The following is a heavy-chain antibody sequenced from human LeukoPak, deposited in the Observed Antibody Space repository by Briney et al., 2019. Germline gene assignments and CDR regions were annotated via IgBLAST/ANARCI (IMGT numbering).Heavy chain of an antibody. CDR3: ATDRQVGATPSGFDP. D-gene: IGHD1-26*01. Sequence: ASVNVSCKVSGYTLTELSMHWVRQAPGKGLEWMGGFDPEDGETIYAQKFQGRVTMTEDTSTDTAYMELSSLRSEDTAVYYCATDRQVGATPSGFDPWGQGTLVTVSS. J-gene: IGHJ5*02. CDR2: FDPEDGET. CDR1: GYTLTELS. V-gene: IGHV1-24*01.